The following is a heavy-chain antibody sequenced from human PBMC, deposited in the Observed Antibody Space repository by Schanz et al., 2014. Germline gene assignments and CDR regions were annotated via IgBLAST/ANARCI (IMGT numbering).Heavy chain of an antibody. J-gene: IGHJ4*02. V-gene: IGHV4-31*03. CDR3: ARGLRPFEELSAY. CDR1: GDSISSGGYY. CDR2: ISYSGVT. D-gene: IGHD3-10*01. Sequence: QVQLQESGPGLVKPSQTLSLTCTVSGDSISSGGYYWSWIRQHPGKGLEWIGYISYSGVTYYNPSLKSRVTISMPTSKNQFSLKRSAVTAADAAVYYCARGLRPFEELSAYWGQGTLVTVSS.